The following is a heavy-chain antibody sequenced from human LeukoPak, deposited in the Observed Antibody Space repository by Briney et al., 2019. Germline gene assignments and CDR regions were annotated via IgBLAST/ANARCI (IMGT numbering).Heavy chain of an antibody. CDR2: ISSSSSYI. CDR1: GFTFSSYS. CDR3: ARGAWYCSSTSCYFDY. V-gene: IGHV3-21*01. Sequence: GGSLRLSCAASGFTFSSYSMNSVRQAPGKGLEWVSSISSSSSYIYYADSVKGRFTISRDNAKNSLYLQMNSLRAEDTAVYYCARGAWYCSSTSCYFDYWGQGTLVTVSS. D-gene: IGHD2-2*01. J-gene: IGHJ4*02.